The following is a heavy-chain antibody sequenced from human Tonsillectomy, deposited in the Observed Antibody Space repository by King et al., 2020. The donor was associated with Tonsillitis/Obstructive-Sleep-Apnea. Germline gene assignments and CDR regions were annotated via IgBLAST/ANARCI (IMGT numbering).Heavy chain of an antibody. CDR1: GFTFSTYA. J-gene: IGHJ6*02. V-gene: IGHV3-23*04. D-gene: IGHD3-10*02. CDR2: ISGSGGST. Sequence: VQLVESGGGLVQPGGSLRLSCAASGFTFSTYAMSWVRQAPGKGLEWVSGISGSGGSTYYADSVKGRFTISRDNSKNTLYVPMNRLRATYTAVYYCAKRVDMTMVGYGMDVLGPGTTVTVSS. CDR3: AKRVDMTMVGYGMDV.